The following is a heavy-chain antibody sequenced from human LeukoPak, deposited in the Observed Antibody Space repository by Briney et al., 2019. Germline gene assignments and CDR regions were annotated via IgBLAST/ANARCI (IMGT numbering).Heavy chain of an antibody. Sequence: KTSETLSLTCTVSGGSISRGSYYWGWIRQPPGTGLDWIGIIDYSGSTYYNPSLQSRVTISVDTSKNQFSLQLTSMTAADTAVYYCARSSASSMGTMDVWGQGTTVTVS. CDR2: IDYSGST. J-gene: IGHJ6*02. CDR1: GGSISRGSYY. V-gene: IGHV4-39*01. CDR3: ARSSASSMGTMDV. D-gene: IGHD2/OR15-2a*01.